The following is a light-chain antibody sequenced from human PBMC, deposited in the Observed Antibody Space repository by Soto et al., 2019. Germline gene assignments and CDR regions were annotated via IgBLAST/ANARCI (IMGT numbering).Light chain of an antibody. J-gene: IGKJ1*01. CDR3: IQHYKYPRT. CDR2: DAS. Sequence: AIQMTQSPSSLSASVGDRVTIACRASQGIRNDLVWYQQKPGKAPNLLIYDASSLQSGVPSRFRGSGSGTDFTIPISSLLPDDFATHYFIQHYKYPRTFGQGTKVEIK. CDR1: QGIRND. V-gene: IGKV1-6*01.